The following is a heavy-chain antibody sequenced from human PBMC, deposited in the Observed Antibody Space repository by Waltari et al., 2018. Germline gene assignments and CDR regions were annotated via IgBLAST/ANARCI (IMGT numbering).Heavy chain of an antibody. D-gene: IGHD5-18*01. CDR3: AKEWEDTAMVAYYFDS. CDR1: MFPFSNYA. Sequence: EVHLLESGGGLVQPGGSLRLSCTTSMFPFSNYALSWVRQAPGEGLGWVSAITGSGLTTYYADSVKGRFTVSRDNSRNTVFLQMNTLRGDDTAVYYCAKEWEDTAMVAYYFDSWGQGTLVTVSS. V-gene: IGHV3-23*01. J-gene: IGHJ4*02. CDR2: ITGSGLTT.